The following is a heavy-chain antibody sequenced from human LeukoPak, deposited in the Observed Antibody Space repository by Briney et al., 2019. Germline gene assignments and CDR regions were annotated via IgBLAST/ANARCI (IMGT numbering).Heavy chain of an antibody. V-gene: IGHV3-48*03. J-gene: IGHJ3*02. CDR1: GLTFTNYE. D-gene: IGHD3-16*01. CDR2: ISNSGSTI. CDR3: GAARQYVGAFDI. Sequence: GVSLRLSCAASGLTFTNYEMYWVRQAAGKGRDWTSYISNSGSTIKCGDFVRGRFTISRDNAKKSLYLQMNSLRAEDTGVYYCGAARQYVGAFDIWGQGTLVTVSS.